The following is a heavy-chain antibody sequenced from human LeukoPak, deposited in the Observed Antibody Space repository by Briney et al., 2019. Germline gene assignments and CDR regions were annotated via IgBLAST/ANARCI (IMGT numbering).Heavy chain of an antibody. CDR3: ARLGYGGNWNDY. J-gene: IGHJ4*02. D-gene: IGHD1-20*01. CDR2: ISAYNGNT. Sequence: ASVKVSCKAFGYPFTSYGINWVRQAPGQGLEWMGWISAYNGNTDYAQKLQGRVTMTTDTSTSTAYMELGNLRSDDTAVYYCARLGYGGNWNDYWGQGTLVTVSS. CDR1: GYPFTSYG. V-gene: IGHV1-18*01.